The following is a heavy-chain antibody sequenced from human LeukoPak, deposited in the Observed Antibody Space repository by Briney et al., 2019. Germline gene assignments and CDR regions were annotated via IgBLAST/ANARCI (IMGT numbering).Heavy chain of an antibody. J-gene: IGHJ4*02. CDR3: ARDLAYSRLDY. D-gene: IGHD5-18*01. CDR2: INPDGNKK. CDR1: GLTFSSPW. Sequence: GGSLRLSCAVSGLTFSSPWMDWVRQAPGKGLEWVASINPDGNKKYSADSVKGRFTISRDNAENSLYLQMNSLRVEDTAFYYCARDLAYSRLDYWGQGMLVTVSS. V-gene: IGHV3-7*01.